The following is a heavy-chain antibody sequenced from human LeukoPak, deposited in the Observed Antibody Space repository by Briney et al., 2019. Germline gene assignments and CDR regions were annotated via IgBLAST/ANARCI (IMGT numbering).Heavy chain of an antibody. CDR2: IYYSGST. CDR1: GGSFSGYY. D-gene: IGHD2-2*02. J-gene: IGHJ4*02. CDR3: ARVGYCSSTSCYNWPDY. Sequence: PSETLSLTCAVYGGSFSGYYWSWIRQPPGKGLEWIGYIYYSGSTNYNPSLKSRVTISVDTSKNQFSLKLSSVTAADTAVYYCARVGYCSSTSCYNWPDYWGQGTLVTVSS. V-gene: IGHV4-59*08.